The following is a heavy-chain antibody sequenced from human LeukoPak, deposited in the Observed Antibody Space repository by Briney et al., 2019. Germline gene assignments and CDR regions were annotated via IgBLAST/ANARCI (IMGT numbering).Heavy chain of an antibody. CDR1: GFTITRNY. J-gene: IGHJ4*02. D-gene: IGHD1-14*01. V-gene: IGHV3-53*01. CDR2: IYSGGST. CDR3: ARVTSRSGYYFDY. Sequence: GRSLRLSCAASGFTITRNYMTWVRQAPGKGREWVSLIYSGGSTSYSDSVKGRFTISRDTSKETVYLQMDSLRAEDTAVYYCARVTSRSGYYFDYWGQGSLVTVSS.